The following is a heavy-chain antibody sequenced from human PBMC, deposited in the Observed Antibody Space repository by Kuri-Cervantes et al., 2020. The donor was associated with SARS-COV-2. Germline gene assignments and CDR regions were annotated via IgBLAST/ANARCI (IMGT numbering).Heavy chain of an antibody. D-gene: IGHD2-8*01. J-gene: IGHJ4*02. Sequence: ASVKVSCKASGYPLNTFGITWVRQAPGQGLEWMGRSSAYSDDTSSAEKFKGRVTMTQDTSTNTAYMEITDLRSDDMAIYFCARVSSMYLPTYYFDFWGQGSLVTVSS. CDR3: ARVSSMYLPTYYFDF. CDR2: SSAYSDDT. CDR1: GYPLNTFG. V-gene: IGHV1-18*03.